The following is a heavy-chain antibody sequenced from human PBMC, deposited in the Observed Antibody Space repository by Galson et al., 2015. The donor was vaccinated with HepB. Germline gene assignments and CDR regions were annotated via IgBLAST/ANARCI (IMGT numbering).Heavy chain of an antibody. CDR1: GFTFGDYA. CDR3: TRFRSWYPPIGNYYYGVDV. Sequence: SLRLSCAASGFTFGDYAMSWVRQAPGKGLEWVGFIRSKAYGGTTEYAASVKGRFTISRDDSKSIAYLQMNSLKTEDTAVYYCTRFRSWYPPIGNYYYGVDVWGQGTTVTVSS. D-gene: IGHD6-13*01. CDR2: IRSKAYGGTT. J-gene: IGHJ6*02. V-gene: IGHV3-49*04.